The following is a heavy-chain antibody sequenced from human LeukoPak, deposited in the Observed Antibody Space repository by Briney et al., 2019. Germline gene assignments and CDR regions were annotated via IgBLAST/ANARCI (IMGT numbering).Heavy chain of an antibody. CDR3: ARGFTEKITISGVVILPHYYYYYMDV. CDR1: GYTFTSYD. Sequence: ASVKVSCKASGYTFTSYDINWVRQATGQGLGWMGWMNPNSGNTGYAQKFQGRVTITRNTSISTAYMELSSLRSEDTAVYYCARGFTEKITISGVVILPHYYYYYMDVWGKGTTVTVSS. V-gene: IGHV1-8*03. CDR2: MNPNSGNT. D-gene: IGHD3-3*01. J-gene: IGHJ6*03.